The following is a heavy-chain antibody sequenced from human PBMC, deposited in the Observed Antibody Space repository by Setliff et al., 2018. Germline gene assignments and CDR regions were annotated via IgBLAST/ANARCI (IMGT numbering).Heavy chain of an antibody. J-gene: IGHJ4*02. CDR2: IKGQTDGETT. CDR1: ELIFSHTW. Sequence: GGSLRLSCAAPELIFSHTWMNWVRQAPGKGLEWVGRIKGQTDGETTDHAAPVKGRFSVSRDDSKNTVYLQMNSLKTEDTAVYYCTTGYISGYYIGHWGLGTLVTVSS. V-gene: IGHV3-15*01. D-gene: IGHD6-19*01. CDR3: TTGYISGYYIGH.